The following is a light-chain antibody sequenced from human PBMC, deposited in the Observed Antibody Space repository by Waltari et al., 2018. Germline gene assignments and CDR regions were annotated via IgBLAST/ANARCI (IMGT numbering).Light chain of an antibody. CDR1: SNDIGSYNF. V-gene: IGLV2-23*02. J-gene: IGLJ2*01. CDR2: DVS. CDR3: FSYACSNSFA. Sequence: QSALTQPASVSGSPGQSITVSCIGTSNDIGSYNFVSWFQQHPGRAPKLMIYDVSERPLGVSNRFSGSKSGNTASLTISGLQAEDEADYYCFSYACSNSFAFGGGTRVTVL.